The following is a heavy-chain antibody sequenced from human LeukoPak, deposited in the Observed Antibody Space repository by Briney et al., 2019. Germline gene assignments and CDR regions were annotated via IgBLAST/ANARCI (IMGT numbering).Heavy chain of an antibody. V-gene: IGHV3-30*18. Sequence: GGSLRLSCAASGFTFSSYGMHWVRQAPGKGLEWVAVISYDGSNKYYADSVKGRFTISRDNSKNTLYLQMDSLRAEDTAVYYCAKGQRRITMVRAPTLFDYWGQGTLVTVSS. CDR3: AKGQRRITMVRAPTLFDY. CDR1: GFTFSSYG. J-gene: IGHJ4*02. D-gene: IGHD3-10*01. CDR2: ISYDGSNK.